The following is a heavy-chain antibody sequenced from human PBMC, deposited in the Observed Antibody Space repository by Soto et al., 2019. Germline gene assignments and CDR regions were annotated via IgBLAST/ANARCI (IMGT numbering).Heavy chain of an antibody. D-gene: IGHD5-12*01. CDR1: GGSISSYY. J-gene: IGHJ3*02. CDR3: ARALDIVATNAFDI. V-gene: IGHV4-59*08. CDR2: IYYSGST. Sequence: SETLSLTCTVSGGSISSYYWSWTRQPPGKGLEWIGYIYYSGSTNYNPSLKSRVTISVDTSKNQFSLKLSSVTAADTAVYYCARALDIVATNAFDIWGQGTMVTVSS.